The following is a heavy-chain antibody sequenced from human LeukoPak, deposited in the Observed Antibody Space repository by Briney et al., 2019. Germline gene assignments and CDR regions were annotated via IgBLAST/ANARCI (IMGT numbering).Heavy chain of an antibody. V-gene: IGHV3-21*01. D-gene: IGHD3-9*01. Sequence: GASLRLSCAASGFTFCSYSMNWVRQAPGKGLEWVPSISSSSSYIYYADSVKGRFTISRDNAKNSLYLQMNSLRAEDTAVYYCARGSHPGWSFDYWGQGTLVTVSS. CDR2: ISSSSSYI. CDR3: ARGSHPGWSFDY. J-gene: IGHJ4*02. CDR1: GFTFCSYS.